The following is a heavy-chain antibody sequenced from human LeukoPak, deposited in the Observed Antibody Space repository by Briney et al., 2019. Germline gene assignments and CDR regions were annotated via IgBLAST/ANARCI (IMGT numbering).Heavy chain of an antibody. J-gene: IGHJ4*02. D-gene: IGHD6-13*01. CDR1: GFTFSSYV. CDR3: ARVRIGIAAYYFDY. CDR2: ISSNGGST. V-gene: IGHV3-64*01. Sequence: GGSLRLSCAASGFTFSSYVMHWVRQAPGKGLEYVSAISSNGGSTYYANSVKDRFTISRDNSKNTLNLQMGSLRAEDMAVYYCARVRIGIAAYYFDYWGQGTLVTVSS.